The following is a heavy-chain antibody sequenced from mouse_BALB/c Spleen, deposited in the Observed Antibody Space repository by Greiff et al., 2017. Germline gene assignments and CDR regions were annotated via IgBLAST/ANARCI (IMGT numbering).Heavy chain of an antibody. J-gene: IGHJ4*01. CDR3: ARWIYYYGSSPYYYAMDD. D-gene: IGHD1-1*01. V-gene: IGHV1-9*01. Sequence: QVQLKQSGAELMKPGASVKISCKATGYTFSSYWIEWVKQRPGHGLEWIGEILPGSGSTNYNEKFKGKATFTADTSSNTAYMQLSSLTSEDSAVYYCARWIYYYGSSPYYYAMDDWGQGTSVTVSS. CDR1: GYTFSSYW. CDR2: ILPGSGST.